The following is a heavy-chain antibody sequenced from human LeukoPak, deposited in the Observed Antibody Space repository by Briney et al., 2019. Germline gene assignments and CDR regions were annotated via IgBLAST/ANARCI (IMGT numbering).Heavy chain of an antibody. D-gene: IGHD2-15*01. Sequence: GRSLRLSCAASGFTFDDYAMHWVRQAPGKGLEWVSGISWNSGSIGYADSVKGRFTISRDNAKNSLYLQMNSLRAEDTALYYCAKASSVGVFDYWGQGTLVTVSS. CDR2: ISWNSGSI. CDR1: GFTFDDYA. J-gene: IGHJ4*02. CDR3: AKASSVGVFDY. V-gene: IGHV3-9*01.